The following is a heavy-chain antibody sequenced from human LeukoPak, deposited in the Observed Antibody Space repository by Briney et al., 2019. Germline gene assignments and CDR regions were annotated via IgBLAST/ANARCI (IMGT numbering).Heavy chain of an antibody. D-gene: IGHD1-20*01. Sequence: PGGSLRLSCAASGFTFGNYGMSWVRQAPGKGLQWVSGINWNGGSTGYADSVEGRFTISRDNAKNSQYLQMNSLRVEDTAVYYCARSITGTTSVWGQGTLVTVSS. CDR1: GFTFGNYG. CDR2: INWNGGST. CDR3: ARSITGTTSV. J-gene: IGHJ4*02. V-gene: IGHV3-20*04.